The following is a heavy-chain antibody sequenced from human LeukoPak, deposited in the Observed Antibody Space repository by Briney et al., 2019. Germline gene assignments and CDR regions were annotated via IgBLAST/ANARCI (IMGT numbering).Heavy chain of an antibody. V-gene: IGHV4-39*02. CDR1: GGSISSSSYY. CDR3: AREGQWLGDPFDY. CDR2: IYYSGST. J-gene: IGHJ4*02. D-gene: IGHD6-19*01. Sequence: PSETLSLTCTVSGGSISSSSYYWGWIRQPPGKGLEWIGSIYYSGSTYYNPSLKSRVTISVDTSKNQFSLKLSSVTAADTAVYYCAREGQWLGDPFDYWGQGTLVTVSS.